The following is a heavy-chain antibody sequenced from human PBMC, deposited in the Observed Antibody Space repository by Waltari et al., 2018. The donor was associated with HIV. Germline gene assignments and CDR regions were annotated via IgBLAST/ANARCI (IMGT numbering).Heavy chain of an antibody. CDR2: ISYSGTT. J-gene: IGHJ4*02. CDR1: GGYISSSSSY. Sequence: QLQLQESGAGLVKPSETLSLTCPVSGGYISSSSSYWGWIRQPPVKGLDWIGSISYSGTTYYNPSLKSRVTISVDTSKNQFSLKLSSVTAADTAVYYCARQTTPPTTLIDYWGQGTLVTVSS. D-gene: IGHD1-26*01. CDR3: ARQTTPPTTLIDY. V-gene: IGHV4-39*01.